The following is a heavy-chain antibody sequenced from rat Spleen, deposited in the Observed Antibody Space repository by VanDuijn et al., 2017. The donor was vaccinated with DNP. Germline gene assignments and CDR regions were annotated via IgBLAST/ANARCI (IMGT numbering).Heavy chain of an antibody. Sequence: EVQLVETGGGLVQPGRSLKLSCVASGFTFSNYDMGWVRQAPTKGLEWVASISTSGGSTYYRDSVKGRFTISRDNAKSTLYLQMNSLRSEDTATYYCARRSDYHDYWGQGVMVTVSS. CDR3: ARRSDYHDY. CDR2: ISTSGGST. J-gene: IGHJ2*01. CDR1: GFTFSNYD. V-gene: IGHV5-25*01.